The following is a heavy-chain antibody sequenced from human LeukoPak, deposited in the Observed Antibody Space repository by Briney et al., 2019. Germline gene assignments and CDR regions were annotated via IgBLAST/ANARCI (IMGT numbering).Heavy chain of an antibody. J-gene: IGHJ4*02. CDR3: ARKLGVVTAIPHFDY. CDR1: GGSISSGSYS. D-gene: IGHD2-21*02. Sequence: SETLSLTCTVSGGSISSGSYSWNWIRQHPGRGLEWIGYIFHSGNIYYNPSLESRVTISVDTSKNQFSLKLSSVTAADTAVYYCARKLGVVTAIPHFDYWGQGALVTVSS. V-gene: IGHV4-31*03. CDR2: IFHSGNI.